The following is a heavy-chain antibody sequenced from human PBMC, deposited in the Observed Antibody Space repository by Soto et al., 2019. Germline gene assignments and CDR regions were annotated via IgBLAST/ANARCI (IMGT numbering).Heavy chain of an antibody. D-gene: IGHD1-26*01. V-gene: IGHV3-74*01. CDR1: GFTFSSYW. CDR3: ARGGSLNWYFDL. CDR2: INSDGSST. J-gene: IGHJ2*01. Sequence: EVQLVESGGGLVQPGGSLRLSCAASGFTFSSYWMHWVRPAPGKGLVWVSRINSDGSSTNYADSVKGRFTISRDNAKNTLYLQMNSLRAEDTAVYYCARGGSLNWYFDLWGRGTLVTVSS.